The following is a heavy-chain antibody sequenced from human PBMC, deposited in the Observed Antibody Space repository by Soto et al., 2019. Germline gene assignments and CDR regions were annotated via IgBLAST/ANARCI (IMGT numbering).Heavy chain of an antibody. V-gene: IGHV5-10-1*01. CDR1: GYSFTSYW. J-gene: IGHJ6*02. CDR3: ARQVVVVVAADYYYYGMDV. D-gene: IGHD2-15*01. CDR2: IDPSDSYT. Sequence: GESLKISCKGSGYSFTSYWISWVRQMPGKGLEWMGRIDPSDSYTNYSPSFQGHVTISADKSISTAYLQWSSLKASDTAMYYCARQVVVVVAADYYYYGMDVWGQGTTVTVS.